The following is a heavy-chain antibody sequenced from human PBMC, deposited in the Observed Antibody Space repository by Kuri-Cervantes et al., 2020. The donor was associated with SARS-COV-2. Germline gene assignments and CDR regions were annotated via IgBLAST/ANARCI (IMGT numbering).Heavy chain of an antibody. CDR3: ARGSLYDFWNGYISYFDY. CDR2: ISGSSRTT. D-gene: IGHD3-3*01. Sequence: GESLKISCAASGFTFRNYSLNWVRQAPGKGLEWVSYISGSSRTTFYAESVKGRFTISRDNSKNTLYLQMNSLRAEDTAVYYCARGSLYDFWNGYISYFDYWGQGTLVTVYS. CDR1: GFTFRNYS. V-gene: IGHV3-48*01. J-gene: IGHJ4*02.